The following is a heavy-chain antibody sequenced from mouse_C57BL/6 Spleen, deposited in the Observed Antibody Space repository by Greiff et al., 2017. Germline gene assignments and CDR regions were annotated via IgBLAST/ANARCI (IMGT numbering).Heavy chain of an antibody. D-gene: IGHD1-1*02. J-gene: IGHJ2*01. CDR1: GYAFSSSW. V-gene: IGHV1-82*01. CDR2: IYPGDGDT. CDR3: ARSGGYSFDY. Sequence: VKLQESGPELVKPGASVKISCKASGYAFSSSWMNWVKQRPGKGLEWLGRIYPGDGDTNYNGKFKGKATLTADKSSSTAYMQLSSLTSEDSAVYFCARSGGYSFDYWGQGTTLTVSS.